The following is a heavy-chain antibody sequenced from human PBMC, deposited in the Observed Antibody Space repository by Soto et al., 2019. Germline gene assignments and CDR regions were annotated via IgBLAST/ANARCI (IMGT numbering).Heavy chain of an antibody. CDR3: TGEVASGY. J-gene: IGHJ4*02. CDR1: GFTVSTYG. Sequence: QVQLVESGGGVVQPGRSLRLSCAVSGFTVSTYGMHWVRQAPGKGLEWVAVISRVGGTKYYADSVKGRFTISRDNSRNQLFREMNSRRGDDMAVYYCTGEVASGYWGQGTLVTVSS. D-gene: IGHD2-8*02. CDR2: ISRVGGTK. V-gene: IGHV3-30*03.